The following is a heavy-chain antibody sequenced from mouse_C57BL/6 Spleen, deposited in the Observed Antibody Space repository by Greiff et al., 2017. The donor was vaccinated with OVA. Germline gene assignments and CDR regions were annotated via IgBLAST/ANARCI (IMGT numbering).Heavy chain of an antibody. V-gene: IGHV1-50*01. CDR2: IDPSDSYT. Sequence: QVQLQQPGAELVKPGASVKLSCKASGYTFTSYWMQWVKQRPGQGLEWIGEIDPSDSYTNYNQKFKGKATLTVDTSSSTAYMQLSSLTSEDSAVYYCARPHYARYFDVWGTGTTVTVSS. J-gene: IGHJ1*03. CDR1: GYTFTSYW. D-gene: IGHD1-2*01. CDR3: ARPHYARYFDV.